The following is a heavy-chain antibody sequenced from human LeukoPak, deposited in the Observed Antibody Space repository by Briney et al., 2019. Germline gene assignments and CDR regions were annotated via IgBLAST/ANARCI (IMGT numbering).Heavy chain of an antibody. CDR1: GFTFSDRY. CDR3: ARDRAVGASDSYDL. V-gene: IGHV3-11*04. CDR2: ISTSDRRV. Sequence: PGGSLRLSCTGSGFTFSDRYMAWIRRRPGKGLEWLSYISTSDRRVYLADSVKGRFTVSRDDARKSLFLQMNSLRPDDTAVYYCARDRAVGASDSYDLWGPGTMVIVSS. J-gene: IGHJ3*01. D-gene: IGHD4-23*01.